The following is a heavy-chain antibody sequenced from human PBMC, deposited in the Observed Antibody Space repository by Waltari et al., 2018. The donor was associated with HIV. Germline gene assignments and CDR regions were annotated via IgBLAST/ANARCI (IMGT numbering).Heavy chain of an antibody. Sequence: LLESGGNLVQPGGSLTLSCAASGFTFSSYAMTWVRQAPGQGLDWVSGSAGSGGDTLFADSVKGRFTISRDASTFYLSMNRLTAEDTAVYYCAKVGLSGRWLLRRPFYFDYWGQGILVTVSS. CDR3: AKVGLSGRWLLRRPFYFDY. J-gene: IGHJ4*02. CDR2: SAGSGGDT. CDR1: GFTFSSYA. V-gene: IGHV3-23*01. D-gene: IGHD3-10*01.